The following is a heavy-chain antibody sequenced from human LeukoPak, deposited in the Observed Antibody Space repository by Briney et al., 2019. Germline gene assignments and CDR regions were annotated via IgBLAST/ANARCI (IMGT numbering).Heavy chain of an antibody. J-gene: IGHJ4*02. CDR2: IWHDGSTK. D-gene: IGHD3-3*01. Sequence: GGSLRLSCAASGFTFSSFAMHWVRQAPGKGLEWVAVIWHDGSTKYYADSVKGRFTISRDNSKNTLYLQMKSLRAEDTAVYYCARDPAVGVWSGLQYWGQGTLVTVSS. CDR1: GFTFSSFA. CDR3: ARDPAVGVWSGLQY. V-gene: IGHV3-33*01.